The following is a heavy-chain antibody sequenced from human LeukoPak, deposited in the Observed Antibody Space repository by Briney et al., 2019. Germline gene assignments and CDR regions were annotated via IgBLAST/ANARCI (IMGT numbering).Heavy chain of an antibody. CDR2: ISYDGSNK. J-gene: IGHJ3*02. V-gene: IGHV3-30*18. CDR1: GFTFSSYG. CDR3: AKWRGSSWLNGPHATDAFDI. D-gene: IGHD6-13*01. Sequence: PGRSLRLSCAASGFTFSSYGMHWVRQAPGKGLEWVAVISYDGSNKYYADSVKGRFTISRDNSKNTLYLQMNSLRAEDTAVYYCAKWRGSSWLNGPHATDAFDIWGQGTMVTVSS.